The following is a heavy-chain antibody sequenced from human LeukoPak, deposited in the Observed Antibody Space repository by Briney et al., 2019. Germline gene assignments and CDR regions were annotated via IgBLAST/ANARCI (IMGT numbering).Heavy chain of an antibody. CDR3: ARLGYYYGSGSHTLFDY. J-gene: IGHJ4*02. CDR1: GYSFTSYW. V-gene: IGHV5-51*01. CDR2: IYPGDSGT. Sequence: GESLKISCKGSGYSFTSYWIGWVRQMPGKGLEWMGIIYPGDSGTRYSPSFQGQVTISADKSISTAYLQWSSLKASDTAMYYCARLGYYYGSGSHTLFDYWGQGTLVTVSS. D-gene: IGHD3-10*01.